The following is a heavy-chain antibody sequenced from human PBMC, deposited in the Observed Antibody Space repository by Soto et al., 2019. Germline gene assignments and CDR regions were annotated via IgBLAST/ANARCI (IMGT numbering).Heavy chain of an antibody. J-gene: IGHJ6*03. D-gene: IGHD6-13*01. CDR2: MNPNSGNT. CDR1: GYTFTSYD. V-gene: IGHV1-8*01. Sequence: GASVKVSCKASGYTFTSYDINWVRQATGQGLEWMGWMNPNSGNTGYAQKFQGRVTMTRNTSISTAYMELSSLRSEDTAVYYCARASMGSSWYYYYYMDVWGKGTTVTVSS. CDR3: ARASMGSSWYYYYYMDV.